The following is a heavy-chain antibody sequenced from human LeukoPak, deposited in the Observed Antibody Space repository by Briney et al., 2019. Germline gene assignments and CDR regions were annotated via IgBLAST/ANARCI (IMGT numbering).Heavy chain of an antibody. CDR3: VRKNRDFNAAFDI. Sequence: GGSLRLSCAASGFIVRNNYMSWVRQAPGKGLEWVSITYSDSSTNYAESVNGRFTISRDTSQNTLSLQMNSLRAEDTAVYYCVRKNRDFNAAFDIWGQGTVVTVSS. CDR1: GFIVRNNY. D-gene: IGHD2-21*02. V-gene: IGHV3-53*01. J-gene: IGHJ3*02. CDR2: TYSDSST.